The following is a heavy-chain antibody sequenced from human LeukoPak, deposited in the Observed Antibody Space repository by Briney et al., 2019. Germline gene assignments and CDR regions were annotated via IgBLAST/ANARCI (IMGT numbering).Heavy chain of an antibody. V-gene: IGHV4-30-2*01. D-gene: IGHD6-13*01. J-gene: IGHJ4*02. Sequence: SETLSLTCTVSGGSISSGGYYWSWIRQPSGKGLEWIGYIYHSGSTYYNPSLKSRVTISVDRSKNQFSLKLSSVTAADTAVYYCARDGAGRWGVAAAGNYYFDYWGQGTLVTVSS. CDR3: ARDGAGRWGVAAAGNYYFDY. CDR2: IYHSGST. CDR1: GGSISSGGYY.